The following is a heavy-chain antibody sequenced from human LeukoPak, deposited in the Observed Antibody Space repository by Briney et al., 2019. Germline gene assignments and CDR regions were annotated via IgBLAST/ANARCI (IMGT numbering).Heavy chain of an antibody. J-gene: IGHJ4*02. CDR1: GYTFTSYA. D-gene: IGHD3-10*01. CDR2: INTNTGNP. CDR3: ARGHYNYYGSGSLDY. V-gene: IGHV7-4-1*02. Sequence: ASVKVSCKASGYTFTSYAMNWVRQAPGQGLEWMGWINTNTGNPTYAQGFTGRFVFSLDTSVSTAYLQISSLEAEDTAVYYCARGHYNYYGSGSLDYWGQGTLVTVSS.